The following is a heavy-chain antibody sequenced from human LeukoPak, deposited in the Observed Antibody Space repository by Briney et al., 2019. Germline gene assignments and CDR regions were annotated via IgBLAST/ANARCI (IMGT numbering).Heavy chain of an antibody. J-gene: IGHJ5*02. D-gene: IGHD3-3*01. Sequence: GGSLRLSCAASGVTFSSYWMHWVRQAPGXXXVWVSRINSDGSSTSYADSVKGRFTISRDNAKNTVSLEMNSLRAEDTAMYYCAVADFWGGYYTAWGQGTLVTVSS. CDR2: INSDGSST. V-gene: IGHV3-74*01. CDR1: GVTFSSYW. CDR3: AVADFWGGYYTA.